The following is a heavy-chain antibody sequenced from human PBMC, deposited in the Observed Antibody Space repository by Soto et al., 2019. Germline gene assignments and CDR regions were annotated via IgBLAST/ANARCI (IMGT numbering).Heavy chain of an antibody. CDR3: ATVSPTSPSVIWLFDP. Sequence: QGQLVQSGAEVKKPGSSVKVYCKASGGSFRTYAINWVRQAPGQGLEWMGGSIPMLAAPTYAQKLQGRLTITADESTTTVYMELSSLTSEETALYYCATVSPTSPSVIWLFDPWGPGTLVTVSS. CDR2: SIPMLAAP. V-gene: IGHV1-69*01. CDR1: GGSFRTYA. J-gene: IGHJ2*01. D-gene: IGHD3-16*01.